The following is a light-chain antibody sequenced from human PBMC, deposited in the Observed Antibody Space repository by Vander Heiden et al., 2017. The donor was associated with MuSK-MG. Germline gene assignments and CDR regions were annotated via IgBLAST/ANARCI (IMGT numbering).Light chain of an antibody. CDR3: QQDYNSPWT. CDR1: QSISNW. V-gene: IGKV1-5*01. J-gene: IGKJ1*01. CDR2: NAS. Sequence: DIQMTQSPSTLSASVGDRVTITCRATQSISNWLAWYQQKPGKAPKLLIYNASSLKSGVPSRFSGSGSGTEFTLTISSLQPDDFATYYCQQDYNSPWTFGQGTRVEIK.